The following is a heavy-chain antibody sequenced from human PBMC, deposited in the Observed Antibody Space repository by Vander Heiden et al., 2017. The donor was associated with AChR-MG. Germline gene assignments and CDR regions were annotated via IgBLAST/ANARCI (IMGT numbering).Heavy chain of an antibody. Sequence: EVQLVQSGAEVKTPGQSLRISCKGSGYTFTSYWISWVRQMPGKGLEWMGMIDPSDSYINYGPSFQGHVTLSIDKSIRTAYLQWSSLKASDTAMYYCARHEGSSGWYRDYYELWGQGTLVTVSS. J-gene: IGHJ4*02. V-gene: IGHV5-10-1*03. CDR1: GYTFTSYW. D-gene: IGHD6-19*01. CDR2: IDPSDSYI. CDR3: ARHEGSSGWYRDYYEL.